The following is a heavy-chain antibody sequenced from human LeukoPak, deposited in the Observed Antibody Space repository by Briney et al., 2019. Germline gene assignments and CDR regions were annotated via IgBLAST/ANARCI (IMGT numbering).Heavy chain of an antibody. CDR1: GGSFSDYF. J-gene: IGHJ5*02. CDR3: ARIHLWPENWYDA. Sequence: SETLSLTCAVNGGSFSDYFWGWFRQPPGKGLEWIGEVNHRGTTSSNPSLKSRVAISVDASKNQFSLKLSSVTAADTAIYYCARIHLWPENWYDAWGQGGLVTVSS. D-gene: IGHD3-10*01. V-gene: IGHV4-34*01. CDR2: VNHRGTT.